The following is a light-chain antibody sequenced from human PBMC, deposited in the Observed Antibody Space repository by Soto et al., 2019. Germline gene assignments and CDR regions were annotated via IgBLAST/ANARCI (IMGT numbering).Light chain of an antibody. CDR1: RTDIGGYNF. Sequence: QSALTQPASVSGSPGQSITISCIGTRTDIGGYNFVSWFQQHPGKAPKLIIFEVTNRPSGVSNRFSGSKSGNTASLTISGLQPADEANYYCSSYTSSSTLDVFGTGTKVTVL. CDR2: EVT. CDR3: SSYTSSSTLDV. J-gene: IGLJ1*01. V-gene: IGLV2-14*01.